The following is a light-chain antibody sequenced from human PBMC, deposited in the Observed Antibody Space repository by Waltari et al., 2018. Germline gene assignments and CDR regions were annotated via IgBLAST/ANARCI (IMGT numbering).Light chain of an antibody. CDR1: ADNVDFHYL. V-gene: IGLV2-23*02. CDR3: SSFAGNGTYV. CDR2: DIT. J-gene: IGLJ1*01. Sequence: QSALTQPASVSGSLGQSITISCSETADNVDFHYLVSWYQRHPGRAPKLLIYDITQRPSGISDRFSGSKSGKTASLTISGLQAEDEADYYCSSFAGNGTYVFGSGTHVTVL.